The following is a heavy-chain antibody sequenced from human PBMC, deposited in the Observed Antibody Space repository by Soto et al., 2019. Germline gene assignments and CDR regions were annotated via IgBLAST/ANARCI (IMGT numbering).Heavy chain of an antibody. Sequence: EVQLLESGGGLVQPGGSLRLSCAASGFTFSSYAMSWVRQAPGQGLEWVSAISGSGGSTYYADSVKGRFTISRDNSKNTLYLQMNSLRAEDTAVYYCAKENAYCGGDCPPDAFDIWGQGTMVTVSS. CDR1: GFTFSSYA. V-gene: IGHV3-23*01. CDR2: ISGSGGST. D-gene: IGHD2-21*01. J-gene: IGHJ3*02. CDR3: AKENAYCGGDCPPDAFDI.